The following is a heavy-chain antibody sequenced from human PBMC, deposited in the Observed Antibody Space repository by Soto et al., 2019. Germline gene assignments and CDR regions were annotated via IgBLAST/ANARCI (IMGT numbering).Heavy chain of an antibody. Sequence: GGSLRLSCAASGFTFSSYAMSWVRQAPGKGLEWVSAISGSGGSTYYADSVKGRFTISRDNSKNTLYLQMNSLRAEDTAVYYCSKFETWVDVIVTGTMFYYYYYMDVWGKGTTVTVPS. V-gene: IGHV3-23*01. CDR2: ISGSGGST. CDR3: SKFETWVDVIVTGTMFYYYYYMDV. J-gene: IGHJ6*03. D-gene: IGHD3-9*01. CDR1: GFTFSSYA.